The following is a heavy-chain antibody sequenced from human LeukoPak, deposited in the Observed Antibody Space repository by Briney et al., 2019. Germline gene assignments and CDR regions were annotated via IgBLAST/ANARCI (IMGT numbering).Heavy chain of an antibody. V-gene: IGHV1-8*01. J-gene: IGHJ4*02. D-gene: IGHD6-13*01. CDR3: ARVRAKGSWYGLGY. CDR1: GYTFTSYD. Sequence: ASVKVSCKASGYTFTSYDINWVRQATGQGLEWMGWMNPNSGNTGYAQKFQGRVTMTRNTSISTAYMELSSLRSGDTAVYYCARVRAKGSWYGLGYWGQGTLVTVSS. CDR2: MNPNSGNT.